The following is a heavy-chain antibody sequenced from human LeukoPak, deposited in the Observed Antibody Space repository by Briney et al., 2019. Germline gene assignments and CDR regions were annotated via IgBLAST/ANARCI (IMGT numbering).Heavy chain of an antibody. J-gene: IGHJ5*02. CDR1: GFTFSSYC. D-gene: IGHD2-21*02. Sequence: GGSLRLSCAASGFTFSSYCMHWVRQAPGKGLVWLSRINTDGTSTSYADSVKGRFTISRDNAKNTVDLQMNSLRGEDTAVYYCARDAGDCGGDCPRWFDPWGQGTLVTVSS. CDR3: ARDAGDCGGDCPRWFDP. V-gene: IGHV3-74*01. CDR2: INTDGTST.